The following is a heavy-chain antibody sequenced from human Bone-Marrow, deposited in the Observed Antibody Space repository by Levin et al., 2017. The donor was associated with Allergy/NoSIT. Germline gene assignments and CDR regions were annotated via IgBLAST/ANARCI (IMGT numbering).Heavy chain of an antibody. V-gene: IGHV3-11*05. D-gene: IGHD6-13*01. Sequence: GGSLRLSCAASGFTFSDYYMSWIRQAPGKGLEWVSYITSSSSYTNYADSVKGRFTISRDNAKNSLFLQMNTLRAEDTAVYYCARDGAASGADFDYWGQGTLVTVSS. CDR1: GFTFSDYY. J-gene: IGHJ4*02. CDR3: ARDGAASGADFDY. CDR2: ITSSSSYT.